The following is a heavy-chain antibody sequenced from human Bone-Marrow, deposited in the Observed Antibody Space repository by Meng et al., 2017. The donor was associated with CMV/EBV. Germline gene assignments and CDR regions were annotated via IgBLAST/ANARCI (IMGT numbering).Heavy chain of an antibody. CDR2: IYHSGST. V-gene: IGHV4-30-2*01. CDR3: AREAFGFGFDF. CDR1: GGAITRGDYS. D-gene: IGHD3-10*01. J-gene: IGHJ4*02. Sequence: CTLSGGAITRGDYSGSWIRKKTGKGLEWIGYIYHSGSTYYNPSLKSRVTISVDRSRHQFSLILTSVTAADTAVYYCAREAFGFGFDFWGQGTLVTVSS.